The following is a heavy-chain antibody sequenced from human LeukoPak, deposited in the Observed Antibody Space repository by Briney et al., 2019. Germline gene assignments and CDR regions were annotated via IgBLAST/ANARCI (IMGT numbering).Heavy chain of an antibody. CDR3: ARTIVVVTDDWFDP. Sequence: SETLSLTCTVSGGSISSGDYYWSWIRQPPGKGLEWIGYIYYSGSTYYNPSLKSRVTISEDTSKNQFSLKLSSVTAADTAVYYCARTIVVVTDDWFDPWGQGTLVTVSS. CDR1: GGSISSGDYY. CDR2: IYYSGST. J-gene: IGHJ5*02. V-gene: IGHV4-30-4*01. D-gene: IGHD2-21*02.